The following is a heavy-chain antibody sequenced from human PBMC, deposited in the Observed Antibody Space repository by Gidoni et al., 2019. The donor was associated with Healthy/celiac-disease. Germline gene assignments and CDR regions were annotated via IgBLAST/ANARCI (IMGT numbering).Heavy chain of an antibody. CDR2: IDYSGST. Sequence: QLQLQESGPGLVKPSETLSLTCTVPGGSIRSSSYYWGWIRPPPGKGLEWIGSIDYSGSTYYNPSLKSRVTISVDTSKNQFSLKLSSVTAADTAVYYCARQDYYDSSGYEFDPWGQGTLVTVSS. CDR3: ARQDYYDSSGYEFDP. V-gene: IGHV4-39*01. J-gene: IGHJ5*02. D-gene: IGHD3-22*01. CDR1: GGSIRSSSYY.